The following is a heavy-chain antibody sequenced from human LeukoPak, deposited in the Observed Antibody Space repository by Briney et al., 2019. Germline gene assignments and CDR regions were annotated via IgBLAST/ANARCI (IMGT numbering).Heavy chain of an antibody. CDR1: GGSISSGDYY. J-gene: IGHJ4*02. CDR3: AGTYDFWSGYPRYFDY. V-gene: IGHV4-30-4*08. CDR2: IYYSGST. Sequence: SQTLSLTCTVSGGSISSGDYYWSWIRQPPGKGLEWIGYIYYSGSTYYNPSLKSRVTISVDTSKNQFSLKLSSVTAADTAVYYCAGTYDFWSGYPRYFDYWGQGTLVTVSS. D-gene: IGHD3-3*01.